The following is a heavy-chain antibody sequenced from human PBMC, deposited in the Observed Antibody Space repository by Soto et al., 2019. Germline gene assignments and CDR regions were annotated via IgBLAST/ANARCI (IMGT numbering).Heavy chain of an antibody. D-gene: IGHD4-17*01. CDR1: GGSISSGGYY. V-gene: IGHV4-31*03. CDR3: AGVTTVTYTSTYYYYGMDV. Sequence: PSEPLSLTCTVSGGSISSGGYYWSWIRQHPGKSLEWIGYIYYSGSTYYNPSLKSRVTISVDTSKNQFSLKLSSVTAADTAVYYCAGVTTVTYTSTYYYYGMDVWGQGTTVTVSS. J-gene: IGHJ6*02. CDR2: IYYSGST.